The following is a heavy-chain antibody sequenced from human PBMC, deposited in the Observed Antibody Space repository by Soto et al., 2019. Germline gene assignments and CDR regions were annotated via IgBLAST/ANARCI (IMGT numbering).Heavy chain of an antibody. D-gene: IGHD3-16*01. Sequence: QVQLVESGGGVVQPGTSLRLSCVGSGFTFRSYVIHWVRQAPGKGLEWVALTSYDGSNNFYGDSVTGRFTISRDNSRNTVELQMDSLRLEDTSLYYCARGGTTGGLDVWGQGTLVSVSS. V-gene: IGHV3-33*05. CDR3: ARGGTTGGLDV. CDR1: GFTFRSYV. J-gene: IGHJ4*02. CDR2: TSYDGSNN.